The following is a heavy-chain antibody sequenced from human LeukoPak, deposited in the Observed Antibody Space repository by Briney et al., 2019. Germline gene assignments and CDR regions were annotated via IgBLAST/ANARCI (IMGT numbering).Heavy chain of an antibody. CDR3: ARWSPRNYGMDV. D-gene: IGHD3-16*01. V-gene: IGHV4-59*01. Sequence: PSETLSLTCTVSGGSISSYYWSWIRQPPGKGLEWIGYIYYSGSTNYNPSLKSRVTISVDTPKNQFSLKLSSVTAADTAVYYCARWSPRNYGMDVWGQGTTVTVSS. CDR1: GGSISSYY. J-gene: IGHJ6*02. CDR2: IYYSGST.